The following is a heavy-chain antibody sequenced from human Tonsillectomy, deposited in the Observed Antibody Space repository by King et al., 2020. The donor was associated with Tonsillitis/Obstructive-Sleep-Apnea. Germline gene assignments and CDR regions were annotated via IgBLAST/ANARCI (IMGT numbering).Heavy chain of an antibody. CDR1: GGSIISYF. D-gene: IGHD4-17*01. V-gene: IGHV4-59*01. CDR3: ARGVYGDYDNWFDP. CDR2: IYYSGST. J-gene: IGHJ5*02. Sequence: MQLQESGPGLVKPSETLSLTCTVSGGSIISYFCSWIRQPPGKGLEWIGYIYYSGSTNYNPSLKSRVTISVDTSKNQFSLKLSSVTAADTAVYYCARGVYGDYDNWFDPWGQGTLVTVSS.